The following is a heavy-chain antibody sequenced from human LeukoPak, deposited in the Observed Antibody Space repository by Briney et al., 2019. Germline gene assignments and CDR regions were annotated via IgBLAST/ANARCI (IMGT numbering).Heavy chain of an antibody. CDR2: IYYSGST. V-gene: IGHV4-59*08. Sequence: SETLSLTCTVSGVSISSYYWSWIRQPPGKGLEWIGYIYYSGSTNYNPSLKSRVTISVDTSKNQFSLKLSSVTAADTAVYYCARHPPPGYCSSTSCYPPRDYWGQGTLVTVSS. J-gene: IGHJ4*02. CDR3: ARHPPPGYCSSTSCYPPRDY. CDR1: GVSISSYY. D-gene: IGHD2-2*03.